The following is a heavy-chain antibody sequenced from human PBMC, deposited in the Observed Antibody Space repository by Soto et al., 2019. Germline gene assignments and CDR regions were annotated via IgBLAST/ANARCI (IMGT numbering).Heavy chain of an antibody. Sequence: QVQLVQSGAEVKKPGSSVKVSCKASGDTFRNYAISWVRQAPGQGPEWMGRIIPILGVANYTQKFQDRVTIPADKSTSTAYMELSSLTSEDTAVYYCARVCSGGSCLEYWGQGTLVTVSS. CDR2: IIPILGVA. CDR3: ARVCSGGSCLEY. D-gene: IGHD2-15*01. J-gene: IGHJ4*02. V-gene: IGHV1-69*04. CDR1: GDTFRNYA.